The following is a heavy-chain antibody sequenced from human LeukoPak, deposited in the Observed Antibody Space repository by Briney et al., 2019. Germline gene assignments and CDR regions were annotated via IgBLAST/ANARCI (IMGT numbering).Heavy chain of an antibody. V-gene: IGHV3-11*03. D-gene: IGHD2-2*01. Sequence: KPGGSLRLSYAASGFTFSDYYMSWIRQAPGKGLEWVSYISSSSSYTNYADSVKGRFTISRDNAKNSLYLQMNSLRAEDTAVYYCARSGVVVPAAPFDYWGQGTLVTVSS. CDR3: ARSGVVVPAAPFDY. CDR2: ISSSSSYT. CDR1: GFTFSDYY. J-gene: IGHJ4*02.